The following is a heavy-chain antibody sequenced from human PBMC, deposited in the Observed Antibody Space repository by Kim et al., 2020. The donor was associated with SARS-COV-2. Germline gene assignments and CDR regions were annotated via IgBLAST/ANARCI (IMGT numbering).Heavy chain of an antibody. V-gene: IGHV3-30*18. J-gene: IGHJ4*02. D-gene: IGHD6-19*01. CDR2: ISYDGSNK. Sequence: GGSLRLSCAASGFTFSGYGMHWVRQAPGKGLEWVAVISYDGSNKYYADSVKGRFTISRDNSKNTLYLQMDSLRAEDTAVYYCAKVPSSGCHNLDYWGQGTLVTVSS. CDR3: AKVPSSGCHNLDY. CDR1: GFTFSGYG.